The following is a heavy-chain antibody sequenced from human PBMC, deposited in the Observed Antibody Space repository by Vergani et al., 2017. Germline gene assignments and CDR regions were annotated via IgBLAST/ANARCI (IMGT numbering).Heavy chain of an antibody. D-gene: IGHD5-12*01. CDR3: AKAAETTISVFND. V-gene: IGHV3-23*01. CDR1: GFPFSSNA. CDR2: ISGSGGST. Sequence: EVLLLESGGGLVQPGGSLRLSCVASGFPFSSNAMSWVRQAPGKGLEWVSSISGSGGSTYYADSVKGRFTISRDNTKNTLYLQMNSLRAENSAIYYCAKAAETTISVFNDWGQGTLVTVSS. J-gene: IGHJ4*02.